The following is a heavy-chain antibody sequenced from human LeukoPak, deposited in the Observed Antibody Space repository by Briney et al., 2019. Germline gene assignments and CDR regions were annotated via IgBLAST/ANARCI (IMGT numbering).Heavy chain of an antibody. V-gene: IGHV3-21*01. CDR3: ARGGSSGPLLDY. CDR2: ISSSSSYI. J-gene: IGHJ4*02. D-gene: IGHD6-19*01. Sequence: GGSLRLSCAASGFTFSSYAMSWVRQAPGKGLEWVSSISSSSSYIYYADSVKGRFTISRDNAKNSLYLQMNSLRAEDTAVYYCARGGSSGPLLDYWGQGTLVTVSS. CDR1: GFTFSSYA.